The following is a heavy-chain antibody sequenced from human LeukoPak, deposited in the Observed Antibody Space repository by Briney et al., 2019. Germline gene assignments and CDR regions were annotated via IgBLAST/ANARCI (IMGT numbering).Heavy chain of an antibody. J-gene: IGHJ4*02. CDR1: GFTFSSYA. V-gene: IGHV3-23*01. CDR2: ISGSGGST. CDR3: AKDVLLWFGELSY. Sequence: PGGSLRLSCAASGFTFSSYAMSWVRQAPGKGLEWVSAISGSGGSTYYADSEKGRFTISRDNSKNTLYLQMNSLRAEDTAVYYCAKDVLLWFGELSYWGQGTLVTVSS. D-gene: IGHD3-10*01.